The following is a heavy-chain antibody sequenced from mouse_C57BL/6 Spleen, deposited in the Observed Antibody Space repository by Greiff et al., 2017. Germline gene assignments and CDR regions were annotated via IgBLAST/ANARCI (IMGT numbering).Heavy chain of an antibody. Sequence: EVKLVESGGGLVKPGGSLKLSCAASGFTFSSYAMSWVRQTPEKRLEWVATISDGGSYTYYPDNVKGRFTISRDNAKNNLYLQMSHLKSEDTAMYYCAREDDYDVGFAYWGQGTLVTVSA. D-gene: IGHD2-4*01. CDR2: ISDGGSYT. J-gene: IGHJ3*01. CDR3: AREDDYDVGFAY. V-gene: IGHV5-4*01. CDR1: GFTFSSYA.